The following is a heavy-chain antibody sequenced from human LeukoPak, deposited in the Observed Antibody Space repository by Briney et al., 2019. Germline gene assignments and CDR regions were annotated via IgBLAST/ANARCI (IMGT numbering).Heavy chain of an antibody. Sequence: GESLKISCKGVGYTFSNYWIGWVRQMPGKGLEWMGIVHPGDSITRYSPSFQGQVTISADKSITTAYLQWSSLKASDTAMYYCARRFAAAAEYWGRGTLVTVS. CDR3: ARRFAAAAEY. V-gene: IGHV5-51*01. CDR2: VHPGDSIT. J-gene: IGHJ4*02. CDR1: GYTFSNYW. D-gene: IGHD6-13*01.